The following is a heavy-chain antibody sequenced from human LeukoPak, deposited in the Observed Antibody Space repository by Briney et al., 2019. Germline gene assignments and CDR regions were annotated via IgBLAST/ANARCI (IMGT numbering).Heavy chain of an antibody. Sequence: ASVKVSCKASGYTFTSYGISWVRQAPGQGLEWMGWISAYNSNTYYAQKLQGRVTMTTDTSTSTAYMELRSLRSDDTAVYYCARTVSCSGGTCAYYFDYWGQGTLVTVSS. J-gene: IGHJ4*02. D-gene: IGHD2-15*01. CDR3: ARTVSCSGGTCAYYFDY. V-gene: IGHV1-18*01. CDR1: GYTFTSYG. CDR2: ISAYNSNT.